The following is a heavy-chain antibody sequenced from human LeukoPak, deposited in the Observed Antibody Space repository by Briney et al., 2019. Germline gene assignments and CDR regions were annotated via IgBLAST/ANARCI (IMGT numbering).Heavy chain of an antibody. Sequence: SETLSLTCTVSGGSISSSSYYWGWIRQPPGKGLEWIGSIYYSGSTYYNPSLKSRVTISVDTSKNQFSLKLSSVTAADTAVYYCARDAGYSSSWYGDYWGQGTLVTVSS. CDR2: IYYSGST. V-gene: IGHV4-39*07. D-gene: IGHD6-13*01. J-gene: IGHJ4*02. CDR1: GGSISSSSYY. CDR3: ARDAGYSSSWYGDY.